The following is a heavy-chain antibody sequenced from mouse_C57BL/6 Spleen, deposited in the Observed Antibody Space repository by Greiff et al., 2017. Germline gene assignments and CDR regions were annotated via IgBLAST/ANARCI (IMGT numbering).Heavy chain of an antibody. J-gene: IGHJ3*01. CDR1: GYTFTSYW. CDR2: IHPNSGST. D-gene: IGHD4-1*01. Sequence: VQLQQPGAELVKPGASVKLSCKASGYTFTSYWMHWVKQRPGQGLVWIGMIHPNSGSTNYNEKFKSKATLTVDKSSSTAYMQLSSLTSEDSAVYYCALTGTTWFAYWGQGTLVTVSA. CDR3: ALTGTTWFAY. V-gene: IGHV1-64*01.